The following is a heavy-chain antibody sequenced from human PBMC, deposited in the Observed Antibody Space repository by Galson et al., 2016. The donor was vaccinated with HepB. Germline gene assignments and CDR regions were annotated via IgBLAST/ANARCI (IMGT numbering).Heavy chain of an antibody. D-gene: IGHD6-19*01. CDR3: AKDQRYMESRGWYDFDF. CDR2: ISGSASRT. V-gene: IGHV3-23*01. J-gene: IGHJ4*02. CDR1: GFTFSSFA. Sequence: SLRLSCAASGFTFSSFAMSWVRQAPGKGLEWVAAISGSASRTYSAGSVKGRFTISRANSKNTLYLLMNSLRAEDTAIYYCAKDQRYMESRGWYDFDFWGQGTLVIVAS.